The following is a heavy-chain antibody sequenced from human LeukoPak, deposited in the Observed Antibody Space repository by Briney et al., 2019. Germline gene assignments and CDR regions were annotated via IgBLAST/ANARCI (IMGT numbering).Heavy chain of an antibody. J-gene: IGHJ3*02. CDR1: GYTFTTCA. CDR2: IHADSGNT. D-gene: IGHD6-19*01. V-gene: IGHV1-3*01. CDR3: TIGLAGDWDAFDI. Sequence: ASVKVSCKTSGYTFTTCAVHWVRQAPGQRLKWMGWIHADSGNTKYSQKLQGRVAIARDTSASTIYMELTSLRIEDTAVYFCTIGLAGDWDAFDIWGLGTMVTVSS.